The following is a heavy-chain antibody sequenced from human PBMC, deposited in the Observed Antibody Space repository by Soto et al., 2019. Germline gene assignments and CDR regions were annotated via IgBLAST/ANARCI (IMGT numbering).Heavy chain of an antibody. V-gene: IGHV4-39*01. D-gene: IGHD4-17*01. CDR1: SASLGDHY. Sequence: SETLSLTCAVFSASLGDHYWAWIRQSPDKGLEWIGSIYYSGSTYYNPSLKSRVTISVDTSKNQFSLKLSSVTAADTAVYYCARYNDYGDYVDAFDIWGQGTMVTVSS. CDR2: IYYSGST. J-gene: IGHJ3*02. CDR3: ARYNDYGDYVDAFDI.